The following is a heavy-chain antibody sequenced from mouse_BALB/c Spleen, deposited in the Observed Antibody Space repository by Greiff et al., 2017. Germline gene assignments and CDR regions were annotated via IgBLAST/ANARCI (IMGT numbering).Heavy chain of an antibody. Sequence: VQLQQSGAELVRPGALVKLSCKASGFNIKDYYMHWVKQRPEQGLEWIGWIDPENGNTIYDPKFQGKASITADTSSNTAYLQLSSLTSEDTAVYYCAYYYGSSLAYWGQGTLVTVSA. J-gene: IGHJ3*01. D-gene: IGHD1-1*01. CDR2: IDPENGNT. V-gene: IGHV14-1*02. CDR1: GFNIKDYY. CDR3: AYYYGSSLAY.